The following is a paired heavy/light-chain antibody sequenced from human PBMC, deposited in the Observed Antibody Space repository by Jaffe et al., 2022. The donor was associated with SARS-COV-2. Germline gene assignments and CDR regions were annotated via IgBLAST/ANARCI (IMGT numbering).Light chain of an antibody. CDR3: QHYNNWPLT. V-gene: IGKV3-15*01. J-gene: IGKJ4*01. CDR1: QSVSSN. CDR2: GAS. Sequence: EIVMTQSPATLSVSPGERATLSCRASQSVSSNLAWYQQKPGQAPRLLIYGASTGATGVPARFSGSGSGTEFTLTISSLQSEDFAVYYCQHYNNWPLTFGGGTKVEIK.
Heavy chain of an antibody. V-gene: IGHV3-23*01. CDR1: GFTFSSYA. CDR3: AKSIAARPLYGMDV. D-gene: IGHD6-6*01. J-gene: IGHJ6*02. Sequence: EVQLLESGGGLVQPGGSLRLSCAASGFTFSSYAVSWVRQAPGKGLEWVFSGGGGATYYADSVKGRFTISRDNSKNTLYLQMNSLRAEDTAVYYCAKSIAARPLYGMDVWGQGTTVTVSS. CDR2: SGGGGAT.